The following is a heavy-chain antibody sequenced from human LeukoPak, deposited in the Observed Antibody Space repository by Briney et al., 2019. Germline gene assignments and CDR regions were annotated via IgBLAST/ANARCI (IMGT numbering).Heavy chain of an antibody. CDR3: AKDPRVYCSGGSRYVDY. CDR2: ISGSGGST. CDR1: GFTFSSDA. J-gene: IGHJ4*02. D-gene: IGHD2-15*01. Sequence: GGSLRLSCAASGFTFSSDAMSWVRQAPGKGLEWVSAISGSGGSTYYADSVKGRFTISRDNSKNTLYLQMNSLRAEDTAVYYCAKDPRVYCSGGSRYVDYWGQGTLVTVSS. V-gene: IGHV3-23*01.